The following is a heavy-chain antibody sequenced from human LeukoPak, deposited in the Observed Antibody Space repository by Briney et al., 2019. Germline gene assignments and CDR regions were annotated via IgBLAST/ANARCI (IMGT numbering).Heavy chain of an antibody. D-gene: IGHD5-18*01. Sequence: GGSLRLSCVASGFTVSSKYMSWVRQAPGKGLEWVSVIYSGGNTYYTDSVKGRFTISRDSLKNTLNLQMNSLRVEDTAVYYCARSPPGYSYVDSWGQGTLVTVSS. J-gene: IGHJ4*02. CDR2: IYSGGNT. CDR3: ARSPPGYSYVDS. V-gene: IGHV3-53*01. CDR1: GFTVSSKY.